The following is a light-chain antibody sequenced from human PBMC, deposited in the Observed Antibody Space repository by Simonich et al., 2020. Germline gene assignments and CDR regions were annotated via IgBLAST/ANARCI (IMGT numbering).Light chain of an antibody. CDR1: SRDVGGYNY. Sequence: QSALTQPASVSGSPGQSITISCTGTSRDVGGYNYVSWYQQHPGKAPKPMIYDVIKRPSGVSNRSSGSKSGNTASLTISGLQAEDEADYYCSSYTSSSTLVFGGGTKLTVL. V-gene: IGLV2-14*01. CDR2: DVI. CDR3: SSYTSSSTLV. J-gene: IGLJ2*01.